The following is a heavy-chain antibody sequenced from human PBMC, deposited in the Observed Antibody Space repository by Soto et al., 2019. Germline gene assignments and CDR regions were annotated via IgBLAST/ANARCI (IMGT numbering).Heavy chain of an antibody. D-gene: IGHD1-1*01. CDR1: GYTFTSYD. Sequence: QVQLVQSGAEVKKPGASVKVSCKASGYTFTSYDINWVRQATGQGLEWMGWMNPNSGNTGYAQKSQGRVTMTRNTSIGTACMELSSLRCEETAVYYWARERTGTTSMDVWGQGTTVTVS. CDR2: MNPNSGNT. J-gene: IGHJ6*02. CDR3: ARERTGTTSMDV. V-gene: IGHV1-8*01.